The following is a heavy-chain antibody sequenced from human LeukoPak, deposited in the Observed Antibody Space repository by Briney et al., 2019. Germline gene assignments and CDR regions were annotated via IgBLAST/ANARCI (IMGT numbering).Heavy chain of an antibody. CDR3: ARDYYDSSGGFDY. D-gene: IGHD3-22*01. Sequence: SETLSLTCTVSGGSISSYYWSWIRQPAGKGLEWIGRFYTSESSNSNPSLKSRVTMSVDTSKNQFSLKLSSVTAADTAVYYCARDYYDSSGGFDYWGQGTLVTVSS. J-gene: IGHJ4*02. CDR1: GGSISSYY. V-gene: IGHV4-4*07. CDR2: FYTSESS.